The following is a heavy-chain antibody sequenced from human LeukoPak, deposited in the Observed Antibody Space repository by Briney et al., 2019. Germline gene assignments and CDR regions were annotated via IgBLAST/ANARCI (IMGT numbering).Heavy chain of an antibody. J-gene: IGHJ6*03. Sequence: GGSLRLSCAASGFSFSSYNMNWVRQTPGKGLEWVSSITSSSTYTFYADSVKGRFTITRDNARNSLYLQMNSLRAEDTAVYYCARDPYSGTYGDTYYYYMDVWGKGTTVTISS. CDR3: ARDPYSGTYGDTYYYYMDV. CDR2: ITSSSTYT. V-gene: IGHV3-21*01. D-gene: IGHD1-26*01. CDR1: GFSFSSYN.